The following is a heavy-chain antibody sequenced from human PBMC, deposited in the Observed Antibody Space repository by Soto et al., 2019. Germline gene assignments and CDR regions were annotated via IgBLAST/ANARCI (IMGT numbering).Heavy chain of an antibody. Sequence: ASVRLSCRASCYTYTSEGNSWVRQAPGQGLEWMGWISAYNGNTNYAQKLQDRVTMTTHTSTSTAYMELRSLRSDDTAVYYCAREPKSYYYESGGYRPLQHWGQGTLVTVSS. CDR1: CYTYTSEG. CDR3: AREPKSYYYESGGYRPLQH. J-gene: IGHJ1*01. D-gene: IGHD3-22*01. CDR2: ISAYNGNT. V-gene: IGHV1-18*01.